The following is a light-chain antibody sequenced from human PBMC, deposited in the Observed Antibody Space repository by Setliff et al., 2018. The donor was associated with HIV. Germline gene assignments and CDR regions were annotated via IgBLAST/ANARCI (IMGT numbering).Light chain of an antibody. CDR3: SSYTSSSTLV. J-gene: IGLJ1*01. CDR1: SSDVGGYNY. Sequence: SALTQPASVSGSPGQSITISCTGTSSDVGGYNYVSWYQQHPGKAPKLMLYEVSNRPSGVSNRFSASKSGNTASLTISGLQAEDEADYYCSSYTSSSTLVFGTGTKVTVL. V-gene: IGLV2-14*01. CDR2: EVS.